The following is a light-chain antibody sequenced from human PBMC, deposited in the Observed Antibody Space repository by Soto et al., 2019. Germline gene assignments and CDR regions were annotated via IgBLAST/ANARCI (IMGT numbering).Light chain of an antibody. Sequence: QSALTQPASVSGSPGQSITISCTGTSSDVGGYNYVSWYQQHPGKAPKLMIYEVSNRPSGVSNRFSGSKSGNTASLTISGPQAEDEADYYRNSYTSSHPPYVFGTGTKLTVL. J-gene: IGLJ1*01. CDR3: NSYTSSHPPYV. V-gene: IGLV2-14*01. CDR2: EVS. CDR1: SSDVGGYNY.